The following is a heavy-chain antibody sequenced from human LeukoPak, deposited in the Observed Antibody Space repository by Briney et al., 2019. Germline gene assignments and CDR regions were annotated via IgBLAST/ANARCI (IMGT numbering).Heavy chain of an antibody. J-gene: IGHJ4*02. CDR1: GGSISSYY. V-gene: IGHV4-59*01. CDR3: AREKAHYYYDSSGHQEAPFDY. D-gene: IGHD3-22*01. CDR2: IYYSGST. Sequence: SETLSLTCTVSGGSISSYYWSWIRQPPGKGLEWIGYIYYSGSTNYNPSLKSRVTISVDTSKNQFSLKLSSVTAADTAVYYCAREKAHYYYDSSGHQEAPFDYWGQGTLVTVSS.